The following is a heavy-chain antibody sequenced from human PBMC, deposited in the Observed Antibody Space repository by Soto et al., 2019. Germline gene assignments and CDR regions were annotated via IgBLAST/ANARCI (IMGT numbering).Heavy chain of an antibody. D-gene: IGHD4-4*01. J-gene: IGHJ4*02. CDR1: GFTFSSYS. CDR2: ISGSGQTT. V-gene: IGHV3-23*01. Sequence: EVQLLESGGGSVQPGGSLMLSCAASGFTFSSYSLSWLRQAPGKGLEWVSGISGSGQTTHYKDSVKGRFTISRDKFRNPLYLQVHSLRAEYTAIYFCAKSRGDSWTTYFFDYWGQGALVTVSS. CDR3: AKSRGDSWTTYFFDY.